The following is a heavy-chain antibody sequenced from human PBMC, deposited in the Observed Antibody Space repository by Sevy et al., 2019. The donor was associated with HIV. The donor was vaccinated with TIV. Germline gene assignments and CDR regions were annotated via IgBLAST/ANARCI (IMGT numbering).Heavy chain of an antibody. CDR2: INTNTGNR. Sequence: ASVKVSCKASGYTFTSYAMNWVRQAPGQGLEWMGWINTNTGNRTYAQGFTGRFVFSLDTTVSTAYLQISSLKAEDTAVYYCARGQDGSGSYWSDYWGQGTLVTVSS. CDR1: GYTFTSYA. D-gene: IGHD3-10*01. J-gene: IGHJ4*02. V-gene: IGHV7-4-1*02. CDR3: ARGQDGSGSYWSDY.